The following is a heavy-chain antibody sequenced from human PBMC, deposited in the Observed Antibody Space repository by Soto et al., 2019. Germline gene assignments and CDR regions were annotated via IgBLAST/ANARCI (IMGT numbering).Heavy chain of an antibody. CDR2: ISSSTSHT. V-gene: IGHV3-11*05. CDR1: GFTFSDYY. CDR3: SRGRGAAADYFDF. D-gene: IGHD6-13*01. J-gene: IGHJ4*02. Sequence: QVQLVESGGGLVKPGGSLRLSCAVSGFTFSDYYMTWIRQAQGKGLEWVSYISSSTSHTKYADSVKGRFTISRDNAKNSLFLQMNSLRAEDTAVYYFSRGRGAAADYFDFWGQGTLVTVSS.